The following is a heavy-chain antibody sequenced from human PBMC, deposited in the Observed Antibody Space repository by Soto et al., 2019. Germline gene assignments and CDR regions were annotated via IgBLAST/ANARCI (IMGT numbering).Heavy chain of an antibody. J-gene: IGHJ4*02. CDR3: ARSAPRVPAAVFDY. CDR2: ISSSSSYI. V-gene: IGHV3-21*01. D-gene: IGHD2-2*01. Sequence: GGSLRLSCAASGFTFSSYSMNWVRQAPGKGLEWVSSISSSSSYIYYADSVKGRFTISRDNAKNSLYLQMNSLRAEDTAVYYCARSAPRVPAAVFDYWGQGTLVTVSS. CDR1: GFTFSSYS.